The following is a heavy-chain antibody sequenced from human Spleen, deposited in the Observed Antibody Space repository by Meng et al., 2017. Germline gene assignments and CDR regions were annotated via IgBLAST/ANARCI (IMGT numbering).Heavy chain of an antibody. J-gene: IGHJ3*02. CDR1: GGSTSSSSYY. D-gene: IGHD6-13*01. V-gene: IGHV4-39*07. CDR2: IYYSGST. CDR3: ASTSSSWYSTDDAFDI. Sequence: SETLSLTCTVSGGSTSSSSYYWGWIRQPPGKGLEWIGSIYYSGSTYYNPSLKSRVTISVDTSKNQFSLKLSSVTAADTAVYYCASTSSSWYSTDDAFDIWGQGTMVTVSS.